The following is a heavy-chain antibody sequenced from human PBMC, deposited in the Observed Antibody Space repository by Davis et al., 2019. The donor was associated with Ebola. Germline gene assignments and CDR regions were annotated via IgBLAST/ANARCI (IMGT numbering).Heavy chain of an antibody. Sequence: GESLKTSCAASGFTFSSFWMSWVRQAPGKGLEWVSAISSGSDITYYADSVKGRFPISRDNSKSTLFLQMNSLRAEDTAVYYCAAGHSFALGQGTLVTVSS. CDR3: AAGHSFA. D-gene: IGHD5-18*01. CDR2: ISSGSDIT. CDR1: GFTFSSFW. J-gene: IGHJ5*02. V-gene: IGHV3-23*01.